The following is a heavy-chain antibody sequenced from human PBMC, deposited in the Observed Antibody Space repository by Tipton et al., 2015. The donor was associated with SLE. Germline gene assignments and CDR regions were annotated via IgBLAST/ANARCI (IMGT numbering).Heavy chain of an antibody. CDR2: IRYDGSNK. CDR1: GFTFSSYG. J-gene: IGHJ4*02. D-gene: IGHD3-9*01. Sequence: SLRLSCAASGFTFSSYGMHWVRQAPGKGLEWVAFIRYDGSNKYYADSVKGRFTISRDNSKNTLYLQMNSLRAEDTAVYYCAKGKGYFDWFLLDYWGQGTLVTVSS. CDR3: AKGKGYFDWFLLDY. V-gene: IGHV3-30*02.